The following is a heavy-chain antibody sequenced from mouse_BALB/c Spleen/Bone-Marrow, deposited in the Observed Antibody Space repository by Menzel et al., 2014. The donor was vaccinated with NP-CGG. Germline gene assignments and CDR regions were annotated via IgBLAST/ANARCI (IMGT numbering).Heavy chain of an antibody. CDR2: INPGSGGT. CDR1: GYAFTNYL. Sequence: VQLQQSGAELVRPGTSVKVSCKASGYAFTNYLIEWVKQRPGQGLEWIGVINPGSGGTNCNEKFKGKATLTADKSSSTAYMQLSSLTSDDSAVYFCARRDDAMDYWGQGTSVTVSS. V-gene: IGHV1-54*03. J-gene: IGHJ4*01. D-gene: IGHD3-3*01. CDR3: ARRDDAMDY.